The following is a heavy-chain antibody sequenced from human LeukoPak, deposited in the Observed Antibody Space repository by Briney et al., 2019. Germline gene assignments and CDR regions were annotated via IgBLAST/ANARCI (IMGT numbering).Heavy chain of an antibody. CDR3: AKARRVYYDFWSGYFDY. V-gene: IGHV3-23*01. Sequence: GGSLRLSCAASGFTFSSYAKSWVRQAPGKGLEWVSAISGSGGSTYYADSVKGRFTISRDNSKNTLYLQMNSLRAEDTAVYYCAKARRVYYDFWSGYFDYWGQGTLVTVSS. D-gene: IGHD3-3*01. J-gene: IGHJ4*02. CDR2: ISGSGGST. CDR1: GFTFSSYA.